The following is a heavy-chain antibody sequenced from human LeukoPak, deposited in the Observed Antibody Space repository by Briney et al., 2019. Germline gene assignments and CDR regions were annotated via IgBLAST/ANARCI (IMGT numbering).Heavy chain of an antibody. CDR1: GFTFNAYS. CDR3: ARSGIVGAEGDY. V-gene: IGHV3-21*01. J-gene: IGHJ4*02. CDR2: ITSSGSYI. D-gene: IGHD1-26*01. Sequence: SGGSLRHSYAASGFTFNAYSMNCVRHAPGQGPEWVSSITSSGSYIYCADYVKGRFTIARDNAKNSLYLQMNSLRAEDTAVYYCARSGIVGAEGDYWDQGTLVTVSS.